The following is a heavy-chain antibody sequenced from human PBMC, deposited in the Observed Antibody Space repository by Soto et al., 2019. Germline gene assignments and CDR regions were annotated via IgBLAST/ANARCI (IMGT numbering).Heavy chain of an antibody. CDR2: ISYDGSNK. CDR3: AKAYYDILTGYYKTYYYYYGMDV. CDR1: GFTFSSYG. V-gene: IGHV3-30*18. J-gene: IGHJ6*02. D-gene: IGHD3-9*01. Sequence: LRLSCAASGFTFSSYGMHWVRQAPGKGLEWVAVISYDGSNKYYADSVKGRFTISRDNSKNTLYLQMNGLRAEDTAVYYCAKAYYDILTGYYKTYYYYYGMDVWGQGTTVTVSS.